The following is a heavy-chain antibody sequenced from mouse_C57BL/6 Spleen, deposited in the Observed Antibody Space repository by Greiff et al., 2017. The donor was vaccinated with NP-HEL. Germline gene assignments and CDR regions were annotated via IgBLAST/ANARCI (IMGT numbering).Heavy chain of an antibody. CDR2: IDPSDSYT. CDR3: ALYYNYAMDD. V-gene: IGHV1-50*01. CDR1: GYTFTSYW. D-gene: IGHD2-1*01. J-gene: IGHJ4*01. Sequence: QVQLQQPGAELVKPGASVKLSCKASGYTFTSYWMQWVKQRPGQGLEWIGEIDPSDSYTNYNQKFKGKATLTVDTSSSTAYMQLSSLTSEDSAVYYCALYYNYAMDDWGQGTSVTVSS.